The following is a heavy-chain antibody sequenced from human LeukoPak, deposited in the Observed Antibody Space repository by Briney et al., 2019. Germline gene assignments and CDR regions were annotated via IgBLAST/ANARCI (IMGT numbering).Heavy chain of an antibody. D-gene: IGHD6-19*01. CDR2: ISYSGST. CDR1: GGSISGYY. V-gene: IGHV4-59*01. Sequence: SETLFLTCTVSGGSISGYYWSWIRQPPGKGLEWVGYISYSGSTNYKPSLKSRVTISVDTSKNQFSLKLSSVTAADTAIYYCARDGRAGSLFAYWGQGTLVTVPS. CDR3: ARDGRAGSLFAY. J-gene: IGHJ4*02.